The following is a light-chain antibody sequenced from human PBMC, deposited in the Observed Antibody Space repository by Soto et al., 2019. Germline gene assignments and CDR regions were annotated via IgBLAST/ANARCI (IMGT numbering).Light chain of an antibody. CDR3: QHADRFPLIT. Sequence: PITQSPSSVSASVGARVTITCRSSEDISTWLAWYQQKPGKAPKLLIYAASSLQSGVPSRFSGIVSGTDFTLTIRRLQTEDFATYDGQHADRFPLITFFQGTRLEIK. V-gene: IGKV1-12*01. J-gene: IGKJ5*01. CDR1: EDISTW. CDR2: AAS.